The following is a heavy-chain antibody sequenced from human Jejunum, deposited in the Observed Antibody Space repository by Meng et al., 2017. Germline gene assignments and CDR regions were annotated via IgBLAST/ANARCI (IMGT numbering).Heavy chain of an antibody. J-gene: IGHJ4*02. CDR3: ARQGFCSGDTCYSYYNN. D-gene: IGHD2-8*02. CDR2: IHPGDSQT. V-gene: IGHV5-51*01. CDR1: GYTFNNYW. Sequence: GESLKISCKASGYTFNNYWIGWVRHLPGKGLECMGIIHPGDSQTKYSPSFQGQVTISADKSITTTYLQWSSLKASDTDTYYCARQGFCSGDTCYSYYNNWGQGTLVTVSS.